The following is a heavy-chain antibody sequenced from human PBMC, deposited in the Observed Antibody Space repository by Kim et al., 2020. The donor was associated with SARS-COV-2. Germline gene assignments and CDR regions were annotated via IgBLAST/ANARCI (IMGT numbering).Heavy chain of an antibody. CDR2: IYYSGST. J-gene: IGHJ5*02. D-gene: IGHD6-13*01. CDR3: ASTPLETTLAIAAAGISWFDP. V-gene: IGHV4-39*01. Sequence: SETLSLTCTVSGGSISSSSYYWGWIRQPPGKGLEWIGSIYYSGSTYYNPSLKSRVTISVDTSKNQFSLKLSSVTAADTAVYYCASTPLETTLAIAAAGISWFDPWGQGTLVTVSS. CDR1: GGSISSSSYY.